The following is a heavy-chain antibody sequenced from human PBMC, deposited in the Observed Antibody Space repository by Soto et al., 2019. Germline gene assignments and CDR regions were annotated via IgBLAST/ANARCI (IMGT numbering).Heavy chain of an antibody. Sequence: GASVKVSCKASGYTFTSYGISWVRQAPGQGLEWMGWISAYNGNTNYAQKLQGRVTMTTDTSTSTAYMELRSLRSDDTAVYYCARLLRSQYNWNYNWLDPWGQGTLVTVSS. CDR2: ISAYNGNT. V-gene: IGHV1-18*01. D-gene: IGHD1-7*01. CDR1: GYTFTSYG. J-gene: IGHJ5*02. CDR3: ARLLRSQYNWNYNWLDP.